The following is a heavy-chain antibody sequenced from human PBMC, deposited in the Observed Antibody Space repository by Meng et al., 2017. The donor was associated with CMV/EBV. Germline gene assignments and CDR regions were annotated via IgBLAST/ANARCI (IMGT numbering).Heavy chain of an antibody. CDR1: GDTHSKYV. CDR3: VGSEEFYHFRSGWEWYYHYGLDV. V-gene: IGHV1-69*10. CDR2: IIPMRATT. D-gene: IGHD3-3*01. Sequence: SVKVSCQASGDTHSKYVTSWVRQAPGQGLEWMGGIIPMRATTNYAQTFQGRVTITADKSTATVYMELSSLRSEDTAVYFCVGSEEFYHFRSGWEWYYHYGLDVWGPGTTVTVSS. J-gene: IGHJ6*02.